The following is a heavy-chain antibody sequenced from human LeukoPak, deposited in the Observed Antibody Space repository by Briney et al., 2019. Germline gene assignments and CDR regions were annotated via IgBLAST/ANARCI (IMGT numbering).Heavy chain of an antibody. Sequence: GGSLRLSCAASGFTFSSYEMNWVRQAPGKGLEWVSYISSSGSTIYYADSVKGRFTISRDNAKNSLYLQMNSLRAEDTAVYYCARGIRYYGSGSYYWFDPWGQGTLVTVSS. J-gene: IGHJ5*02. CDR1: GFTFSSYE. V-gene: IGHV3-48*03. CDR3: ARGIRYYGSGSYYWFDP. CDR2: ISSSGSTI. D-gene: IGHD3-10*01.